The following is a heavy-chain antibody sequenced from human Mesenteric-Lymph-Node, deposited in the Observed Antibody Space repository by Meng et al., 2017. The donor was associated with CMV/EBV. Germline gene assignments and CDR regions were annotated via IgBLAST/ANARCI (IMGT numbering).Heavy chain of an antibody. D-gene: IGHD5-24*01. CDR3: VRRWLHPHYYFDS. CDR1: GGSFSGNY. J-gene: IGHJ4*02. CDR2: INHSGST. V-gene: IGHV4-34*01. Sequence: SQTLSLTCAVYGGSFSGNYWSWIRQPPGKGLGWIGEINHSGSTNYNPSLKSRLAISVDTSKNHFSLRLSSVTAADTAVYYCVRRWLHPHYYFDSWGQGTLVTVSS.